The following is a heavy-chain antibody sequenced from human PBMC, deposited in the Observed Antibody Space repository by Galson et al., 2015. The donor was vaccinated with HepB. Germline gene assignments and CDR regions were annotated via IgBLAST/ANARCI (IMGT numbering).Heavy chain of an antibody. CDR2: FYYSGST. D-gene: IGHD6-19*01. Sequence: ETLSLTCSVSGGSISSYYWSWIRQPPGKGLEWIGYFYYSGSTNYNPSLKSRVTISLDTSKNQFSLKLSSVTAADTAVYYCARVLDSSDWDPWFDPWGQGTLVIVSS. J-gene: IGHJ5*02. CDR3: ARVLDSSDWDPWFDP. CDR1: GGSISSYY. V-gene: IGHV4-59*01.